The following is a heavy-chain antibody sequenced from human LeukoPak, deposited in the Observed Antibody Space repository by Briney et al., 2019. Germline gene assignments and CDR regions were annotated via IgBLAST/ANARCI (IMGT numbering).Heavy chain of an antibody. D-gene: IGHD3-22*01. CDR1: GFTFSSYW. CDR3: ASGYDSSGYFD. Sequence: GGSLRLSCAASGFTFSSYWMHWVRQAPGKGLVWVSRINSDGSSTDYADSVKGRFTISRDNAKSTLYLQMNSLRAEDTAVYYCASGYDSSGYFDWGQGTLVTVSS. V-gene: IGHV3-74*01. J-gene: IGHJ4*02. CDR2: INSDGSST.